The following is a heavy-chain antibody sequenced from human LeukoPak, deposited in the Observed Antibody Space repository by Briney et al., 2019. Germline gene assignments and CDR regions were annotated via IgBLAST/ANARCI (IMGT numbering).Heavy chain of an antibody. D-gene: IGHD3-16*01. CDR2: TYYRSKWYN. J-gene: IGHJ5*02. V-gene: IGHV6-1*01. CDR1: GDSVSSNSAG. Sequence: PSQTLSLTCAISGDSVSSNSAGWSWIRQSPSRGLEWLGRTYYRSKWYNDYAVSVKSRITINPDTSKNQLSLQLNSVTPEDTAMYYCARGGGAITTWGQGTLVTVSS. CDR3: ARGGGAITT.